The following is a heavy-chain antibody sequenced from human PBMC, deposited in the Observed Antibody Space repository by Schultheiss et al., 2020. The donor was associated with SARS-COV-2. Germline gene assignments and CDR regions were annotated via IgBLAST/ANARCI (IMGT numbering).Heavy chain of an antibody. Sequence: SETLSLTCTVSGGSISSGGYYWSWIRQPPGKGLEWIGYIYYSGSTNYNPSLKSRVTISVDTSKNQFSLKLSSVTAADTAVYYCARHVGYCSSTSCYKHYYGMDVWGQGTTVTVSS. CDR2: IYYSGST. CDR1: GGSISSGGYY. J-gene: IGHJ6*02. V-gene: IGHV4-61*08. D-gene: IGHD2-2*02. CDR3: ARHVGYCSSTSCYKHYYGMDV.